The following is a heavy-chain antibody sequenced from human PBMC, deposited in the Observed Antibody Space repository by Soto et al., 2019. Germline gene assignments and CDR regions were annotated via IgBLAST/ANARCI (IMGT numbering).Heavy chain of an antibody. CDR2: IVPVFGRP. CDR3: AREGSGYNF. D-gene: IGHD5-12*01. J-gene: IGHJ4*02. V-gene: IGHV1-69*13. Sequence: GASVKVSCTASGGSFSNFGSSWVRQAPGQGLEWMGGIVPVFGRPNYAQRFRGRLTITADESTSTGYMELISLRSDDTAVYYCAREGSGYNFWGQGTQVTVSS. CDR1: GGSFSNFG.